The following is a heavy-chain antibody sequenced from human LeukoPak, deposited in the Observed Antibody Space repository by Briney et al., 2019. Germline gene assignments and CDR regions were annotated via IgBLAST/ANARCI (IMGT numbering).Heavy chain of an antibody. J-gene: IGHJ4*02. CDR3: ARLNKAGGSHRDFDC. Sequence: PSETLSLTCTVSGASLRTYHWSWFRQSPGKGLEWTASIYDSGYTNSSPSLKSRTTISVDTSNNQFSLRSTSVTAADTAVYYCARLNKAGGSHRDFDCWGQGTLVTVSS. V-gene: IGHV4-59*08. CDR1: GASLRTYH. D-gene: IGHD4-23*01. CDR2: IYDSGYT.